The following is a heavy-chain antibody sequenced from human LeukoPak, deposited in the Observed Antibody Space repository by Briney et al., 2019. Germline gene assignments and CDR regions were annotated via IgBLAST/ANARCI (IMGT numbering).Heavy chain of an antibody. Sequence: GGSLRLSCAASGFTFSDYYMDWVRQAPGMGLEWVGRIRNKTNSYTTEYAASVSGRFTISRDDSKDSLCLQMNSLKTEDTAVYYCARESKLGAAPTGGYYYYGMDVWGQGTTVTVSS. CDR3: ARESKLGAAPTGGYYYYGMDV. CDR1: GFTFSDYY. CDR2: IRNKTNSYTT. J-gene: IGHJ6*02. D-gene: IGHD2-15*01. V-gene: IGHV3-72*01.